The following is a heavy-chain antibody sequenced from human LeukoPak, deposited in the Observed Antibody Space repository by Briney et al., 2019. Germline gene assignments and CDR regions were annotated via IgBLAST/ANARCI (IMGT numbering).Heavy chain of an antibody. V-gene: IGHV3-21*01. J-gene: IGHJ4*02. CDR3: VAGNGWLGDY. Sequence: GGSLRLSCAASGSTFSSYSMNWVRQAPGKGLEWVSSISSSSSYIYYADSVKGRFTISRDNAKNSLYLQMNSLRAEDTAVYYCVAGNGWLGDYWGQGTLVTVSS. CDR2: ISSSSSYI. CDR1: GSTFSSYS. D-gene: IGHD6-19*01.